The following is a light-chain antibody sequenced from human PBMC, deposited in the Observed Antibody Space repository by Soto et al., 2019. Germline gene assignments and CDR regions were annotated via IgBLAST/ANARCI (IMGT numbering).Light chain of an antibody. V-gene: IGLV1-47*01. CDR3: SVWAETLHASE. CDR2: NQS. J-gene: IGLJ3*02. CDR1: RSNIGKNS. Sequence: QSVLTQPPSASGTPGQRVTISCSGSRSNIGKNSVYWFQQFPGTTPKLLIFNQSRRPSGGPERFSGSRSVTSAALATSGLLFEDEAAYYCSVWAETLHASEFGGGTKLTVL.